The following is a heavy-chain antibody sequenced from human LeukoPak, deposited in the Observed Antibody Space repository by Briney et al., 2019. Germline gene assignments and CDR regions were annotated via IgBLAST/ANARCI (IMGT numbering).Heavy chain of an antibody. V-gene: IGHV4-59*11. D-gene: IGHD2-15*01. CDR2: IHYSGST. J-gene: IGHJ4*01. CDR1: GASISSHY. CDR3: ARVQILPPYTFDY. Sequence: SETLSLTCSVSGASISSHYWSWIRQPPGKGLEWIGYIHYSGSTNYNPSLKSRVTISVATSKNQFSLRLSSVTAADTAVYYCARVQILPPYTFDYWGQGTVVTVSS.